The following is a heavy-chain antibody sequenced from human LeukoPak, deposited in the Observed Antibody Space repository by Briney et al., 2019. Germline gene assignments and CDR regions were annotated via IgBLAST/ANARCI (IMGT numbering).Heavy chain of an antibody. CDR2: NYTSGST. D-gene: IGHD2-2*01. V-gene: IGHV4-61*02. CDR3: ASLVVVPAAMVSYFDY. J-gene: IGHJ4*02. CDR1: GGSTSSGSYY. Sequence: KPSETLSLTCTVSGGSTSSGSYYWSWIRQPGGKGLEWIERNYTSGSTNYNLSLKSRVTISVDTSKNQFSLKLSSVTAADTALYYCASLVVVPAAMVSYFDYWGQGTLVTVSS.